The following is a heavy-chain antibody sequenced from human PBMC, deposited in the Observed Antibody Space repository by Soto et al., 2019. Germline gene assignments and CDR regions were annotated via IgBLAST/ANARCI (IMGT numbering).Heavy chain of an antibody. D-gene: IGHD5-12*01. J-gene: IGHJ4*02. CDR2: INPNSGGT. CDR1: GYTFTGYY. V-gene: IGHV1-2*04. CDR3: ARDLSGYDTGRYFDY. Sequence: ASVKVSCKASGYTFTGYYMHWVRHAPGQGLEWMGWINPNSGGTNYAQKFQGWVTMTRDTSISTAYMELSRLRSDDTAVYYCARDLSGYDTGRYFDYWGQGTLVTVSS.